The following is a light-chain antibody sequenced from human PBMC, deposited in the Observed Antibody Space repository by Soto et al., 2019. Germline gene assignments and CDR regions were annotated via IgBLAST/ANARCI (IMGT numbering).Light chain of an antibody. Sequence: DIVMXQXXXXLAVSLGERATINCKSSQSVLKSSNNKNYLSWYRQKPGQPPRLLISWASARESGVPDRFSGSGSETDFTLTINSLQAEDVAVYYCQQYYGGPITFGQGTRLEIK. V-gene: IGKV4-1*01. CDR2: WAS. CDR3: QQYYGGPIT. J-gene: IGKJ5*01. CDR1: QSVLKSSNNKNY.